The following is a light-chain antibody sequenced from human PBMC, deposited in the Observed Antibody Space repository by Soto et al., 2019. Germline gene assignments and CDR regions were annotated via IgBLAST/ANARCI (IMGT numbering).Light chain of an antibody. CDR3: SSYTSGSTLPWD. Sequence: QSVLAQPAAVSGSPGRWMTISCTGSRDDIGTYEYISWHQHHPGKAPKLIIFGVYDRPSGVSDRFSGSKSGNTASLTIFGLQLEDEAVYYCSSYTSGSTLPWDFGTGTKV. CDR1: RDDIGTYEY. V-gene: IGLV2-14*01. CDR2: GVY. J-gene: IGLJ1*01.